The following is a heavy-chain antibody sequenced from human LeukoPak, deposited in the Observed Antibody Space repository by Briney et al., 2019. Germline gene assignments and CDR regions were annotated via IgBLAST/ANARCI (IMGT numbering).Heavy chain of an antibody. CDR3: ARHDRGGLDAFDI. V-gene: IGHV4-39*01. D-gene: IGHD3-16*01. J-gene: IGHJ3*02. CDR2: IDYSGIT. CDR1: GGSITRSTDY. Sequence: SETLSLTCTVSGGSITRSTDYWGWIRQPPGKGLEWIGSIDYSGITYYNPSLKSRVTKSVDTSKNQFSLNLNSVTAADTAVYYCARHDRGGLDAFDIWGQGTMVTVFS.